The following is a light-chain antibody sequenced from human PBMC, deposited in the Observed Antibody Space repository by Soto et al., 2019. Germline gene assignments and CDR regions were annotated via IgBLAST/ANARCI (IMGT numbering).Light chain of an antibody. CDR3: QQYGTSPLT. CDR1: QNIRSRF. CDR2: GAS. J-gene: IGKJ4*01. Sequence: EILLTQSPGTLSLLPGERATLSCRACQNIRSRFLAWYQQKPGQGPRLLIHGASTRATGIPDRFSGSGSGTDFTLTITRLEPEDFALYYCQQYGTSPLTFGGGTRVEIK. V-gene: IGKV3-20*01.